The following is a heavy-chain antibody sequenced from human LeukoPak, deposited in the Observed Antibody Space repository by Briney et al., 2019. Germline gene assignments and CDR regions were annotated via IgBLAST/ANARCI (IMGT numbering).Heavy chain of an antibody. CDR3: AREELGSSLGFDP. CDR2: ISFDGSNK. Sequence: GGSLRLSCAASGFTFSSYGMHWVRQAPGKGLEWVAVISFDGSNKYYADSVKGRFTTSRDNSKNTLYLQMNSLRAEDTAVYYCAREELGSSLGFDPWGQGTLVTVSS. D-gene: IGHD3-16*01. V-gene: IGHV3-30*03. CDR1: GFTFSSYG. J-gene: IGHJ5*02.